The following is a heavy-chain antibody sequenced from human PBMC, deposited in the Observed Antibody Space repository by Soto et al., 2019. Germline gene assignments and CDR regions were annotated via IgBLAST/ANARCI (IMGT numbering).Heavy chain of an antibody. J-gene: IGHJ6*02. Sequence: PXGRLSLRFAVSGGSINSSNWWSWFRKPPGKGLEWIGEIYHSGSTNYNPSLKSRVTISVDKSKNQFSLKINSVTAADTAVYYCARVRTAYSSSSTDVWRQGTTVTVSS. D-gene: IGHD6-6*01. CDR1: GGSINSSNW. CDR3: ARVRTAYSSSSTDV. CDR2: IYHSGST. V-gene: IGHV4-4*02.